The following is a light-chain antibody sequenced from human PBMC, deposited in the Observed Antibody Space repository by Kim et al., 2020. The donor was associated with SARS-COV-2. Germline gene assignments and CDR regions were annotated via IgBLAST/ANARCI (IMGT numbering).Light chain of an antibody. CDR1: KLGDKY. Sequence: SYELTQPPSVSVSPGQTASITCSGYKLGDKYVSWYQQKPGQSPVVVIYQDNQRPSGIPERFSGSNSGNTATLTISGTQAMDEADSYCQAWGSSTHTYV. CDR3: QAWGSSTHTYV. J-gene: IGLJ1*01. V-gene: IGLV3-1*01. CDR2: QDN.